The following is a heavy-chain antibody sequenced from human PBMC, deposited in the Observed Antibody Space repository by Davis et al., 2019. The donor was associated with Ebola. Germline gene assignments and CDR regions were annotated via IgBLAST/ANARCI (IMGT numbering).Heavy chain of an antibody. J-gene: IGHJ6*02. V-gene: IGHV4-31*03. CDR1: DDSLSSGIYY. CDR3: AREAEDYYGVDV. CDR2: IYYSGST. Sequence: MPSETLSLTCSVSDDSLSSGIYYWSWIRQQSGKGLEWIGYIYYSGSTYYNPSLKSRVTISVDTSKNQLSLKLSSVTAADTAVYYCAREAEDYYGVDVWGQGTTVTVSS.